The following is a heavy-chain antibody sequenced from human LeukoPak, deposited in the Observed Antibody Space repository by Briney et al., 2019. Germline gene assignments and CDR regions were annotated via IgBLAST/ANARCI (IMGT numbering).Heavy chain of an antibody. D-gene: IGHD3-3*01. V-gene: IGHV1-2*06. CDR1: GYTFTGYY. CDR3: ARDRFYDFWSGYDAFDI. Sequence: ASVKVSCKASGYTFTGYYMHWVRQAPGQGLEWMGRINPNSGGTNYAQKFQGRVTMTRDTSISTAYMELSRLRSDDTAVYYCARDRFYDFWSGYDAFDIWGQGTMVTVSS. CDR2: INPNSGGT. J-gene: IGHJ3*02.